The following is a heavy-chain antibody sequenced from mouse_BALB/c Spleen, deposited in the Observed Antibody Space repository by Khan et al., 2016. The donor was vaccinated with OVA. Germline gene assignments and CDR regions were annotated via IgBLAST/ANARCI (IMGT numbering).Heavy chain of an antibody. CDR3: ARPPITTVVATSYWFFDV. CDR2: ISSGGNYT. Sequence: VQLKQSGGGLVQPGGSLKLSCAASGFTFSSYAMSWVRQTPEKRLEWVATISSGGNYTYYPDSVKGRFTISRDNAKSTLYLQMSSLRSADTAMFYCARPPITTVVATSYWFFDVWGAGTTVTVSS. V-gene: IGHV5-9-3*01. CDR1: GFTFSSYA. J-gene: IGHJ1*01. D-gene: IGHD1-1*01.